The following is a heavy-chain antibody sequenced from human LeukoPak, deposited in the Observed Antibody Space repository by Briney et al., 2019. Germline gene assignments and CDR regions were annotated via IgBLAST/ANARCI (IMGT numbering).Heavy chain of an antibody. V-gene: IGHV3-30*02. Sequence: PGGSLRLSCAASGFTFSSYGMHWVRQAPGKGLEWVAFIRYDGSNKYYADSVKGRFTISRDNSKNTLYLQMNSLRAEDTALYYCAKDPWVGPTPAFDIWGQGTMVTVSS. J-gene: IGHJ3*02. CDR3: AKDPWVGPTPAFDI. CDR1: GFTFSSYG. D-gene: IGHD1-26*01. CDR2: IRYDGSNK.